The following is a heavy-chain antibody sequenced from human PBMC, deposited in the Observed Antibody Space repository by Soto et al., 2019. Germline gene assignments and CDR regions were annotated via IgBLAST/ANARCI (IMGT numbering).Heavy chain of an antibody. Sequence: QVHLVESGGGVVQPERSLRLSCAASGLTFSNYAMHWVRQAPGKGLEWVAFISYDGTNRCYPDSVKGRFTISRDNSKNTLYLQMNSLKTEDTAVYYCARESSSTVTTGGGGSAKDYLGQGTLVTVSS. V-gene: IGHV3-30-3*01. D-gene: IGHD4-17*01. J-gene: IGHJ4*02. CDR1: GLTFSNYA. CDR3: ARESSSTVTTGGGGSAKDY. CDR2: ISYDGTNR.